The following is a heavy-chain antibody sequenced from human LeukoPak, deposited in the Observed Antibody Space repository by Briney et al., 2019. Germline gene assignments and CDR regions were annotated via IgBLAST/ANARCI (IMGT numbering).Heavy chain of an antibody. CDR1: TFTFSSYG. Sequence: GGSLRLSCAASTFTFSSYGMHWVRQAPGKGLEGVAFIQYDGNKRYYADSVKGRFTISRDNSKNTLYLQMNSLRPEDTALYYYANTMYSSAWSPFDYWGRGTPVTVSS. CDR3: ANTMYSSAWSPFDY. D-gene: IGHD6-19*01. CDR2: IQYDGNKR. J-gene: IGHJ4*02. V-gene: IGHV3-30*02.